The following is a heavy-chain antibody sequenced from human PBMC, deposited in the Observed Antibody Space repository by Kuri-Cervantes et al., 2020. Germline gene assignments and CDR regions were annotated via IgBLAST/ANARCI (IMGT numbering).Heavy chain of an antibody. CDR3: AKVGQEGSGWAFSGHYYMDV. CDR1: GFTFDDYA. CDR2: ISWDGGST. Sequence: GESLKISCAASGFTFDDYAMHWVRQAPGKGLEWVSLISWDGGSTYYADSVKGRFTISRDNAKNSLYLQMNSLRAEDTAVYYCAKVGQEGSGWAFSGHYYMDVWGKGTTVTVSS. D-gene: IGHD6-19*01. V-gene: IGHV3-43D*04. J-gene: IGHJ6*03.